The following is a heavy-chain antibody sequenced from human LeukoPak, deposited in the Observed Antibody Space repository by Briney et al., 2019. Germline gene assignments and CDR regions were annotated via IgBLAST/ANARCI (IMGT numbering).Heavy chain of an antibody. V-gene: IGHV4-61*02. J-gene: IGHJ4*02. Sequence: SETLSLTCTVSGGSISSGNYYWSWIRQSAGKGLEWIGRLYASGSTNYNPSLKSRVTISVDTSKNQFSLKLSSVTAADTAVYYCATYYYDSSGYRGGFDYWGQGTLVTVSS. CDR3: ATYYYDSSGYRGGFDY. D-gene: IGHD3-22*01. CDR2: LYASGST. CDR1: GGSISSGNYY.